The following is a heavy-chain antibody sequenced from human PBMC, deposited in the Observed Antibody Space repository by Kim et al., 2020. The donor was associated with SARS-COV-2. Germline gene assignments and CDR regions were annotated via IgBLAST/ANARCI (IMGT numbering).Heavy chain of an antibody. CDR3: ARQRWGGYRDY. J-gene: IGHJ4*02. D-gene: IGHD3-16*01. CDR2: T. Sequence: TYYHPSRQSRVNISVDTSKNQFSLKLSSVTAADTAVYYCARQRWGGYRDYWGQGTLVTVSS. V-gene: IGHV4-39*01.